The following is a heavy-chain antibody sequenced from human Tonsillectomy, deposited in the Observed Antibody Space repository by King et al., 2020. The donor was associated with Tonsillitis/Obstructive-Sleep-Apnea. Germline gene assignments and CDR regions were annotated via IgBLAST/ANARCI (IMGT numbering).Heavy chain of an antibody. CDR1: GFTFSNYW. Sequence: VQLVESGGGLAQPGGSLRLSCAASGFTFSNYWMSWVRQAPGKGLEWVATIKEDGSEKNYVDYVKGRFTISRDNAENSLYLQISSLRAEDTAVYYCAGEGPAAGTGGFDYWGQGSLVTVSS. J-gene: IGHJ4*02. CDR3: AGEGPAAGTGGFDY. V-gene: IGHV3-7*03. CDR2: IKEDGSEK. D-gene: IGHD6-13*01.